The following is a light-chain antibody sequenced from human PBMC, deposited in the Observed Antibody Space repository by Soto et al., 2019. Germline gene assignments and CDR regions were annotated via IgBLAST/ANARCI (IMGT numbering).Light chain of an antibody. Sequence: DIQLTQSPSSLSASVGDRVTITFRASQGISNYVAWYQQQPGKVPKLLIYAASTVQSGVPSRFSGSGSGTDFTLTISSLQPEDVASYYCQKYNSDPLTFGGETKVEIK. CDR2: AAS. V-gene: IGKV1-27*01. CDR1: QGISNY. CDR3: QKYNSDPLT. J-gene: IGKJ4*01.